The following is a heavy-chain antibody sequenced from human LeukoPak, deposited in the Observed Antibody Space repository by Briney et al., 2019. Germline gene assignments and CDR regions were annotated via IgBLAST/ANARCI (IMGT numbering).Heavy chain of an antibody. CDR2: ISDIGSI. J-gene: IGHJ4*02. V-gene: IGHV4-59*08. CDR3: AGHHPRNTVDF. D-gene: IGHD2/OR15-2a*01. CDR1: GGSIRTYY. Sequence: SETLSLTCTVSGGSIRTYYWSWIRQPPGKGLEWIAYISDIGSINYNPSLKSRVTISLDTSKNQFSLKLSSVTAADTAVYYCAGHHPRNTVDFWGQGTLVTVSS.